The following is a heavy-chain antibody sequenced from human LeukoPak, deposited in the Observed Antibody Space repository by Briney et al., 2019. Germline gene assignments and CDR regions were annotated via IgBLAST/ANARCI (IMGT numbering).Heavy chain of an antibody. Sequence: SGPALVKPTQTLTLNCTFSGFSLSTSGMCVNWIRQPPGKALEWLARIDWDDDKYYSTSLKTRLTISKDTSKNQVVLTMTNMDPVDTATYYCARILYDNRYFDYWGQGTLVTVSS. CDR2: IDWDDDK. J-gene: IGHJ4*02. CDR1: GFSLSTSGMC. V-gene: IGHV2-70*11. CDR3: ARILYDNRYFDY. D-gene: IGHD3-22*01.